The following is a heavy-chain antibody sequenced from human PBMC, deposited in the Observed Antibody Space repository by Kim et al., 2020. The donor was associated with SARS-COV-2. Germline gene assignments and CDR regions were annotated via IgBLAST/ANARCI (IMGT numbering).Heavy chain of an antibody. D-gene: IGHD3-10*01. Sequence: SPSLKSRVTISVDTTKHRFSLKLSSVTAADTAVYYCAGGGYGSGSYCFDYWGQGTLVTVSS. CDR3: AGGGYGSGSYCFDY. V-gene: IGHV4-34*01. J-gene: IGHJ4*02.